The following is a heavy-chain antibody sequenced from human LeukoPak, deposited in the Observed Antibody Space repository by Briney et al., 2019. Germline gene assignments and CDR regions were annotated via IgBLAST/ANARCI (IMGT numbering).Heavy chain of an antibody. Sequence: PGGSLRLSCAASGFTFSSYDMTWVHQAPGKGLEWVSYISRTSSTIYYADSVKGRFTISRDNAKNSLYLQVNSLRDEDTAVYYCARTFVIEVVRIYYYGMDVWGQGSTVTVS. D-gene: IGHD2/OR15-2a*01. CDR1: GFTFSSYD. V-gene: IGHV3-48*02. CDR3: ARTFVIEVVRIYYYGMDV. CDR2: ISRTSSTI. J-gene: IGHJ6*02.